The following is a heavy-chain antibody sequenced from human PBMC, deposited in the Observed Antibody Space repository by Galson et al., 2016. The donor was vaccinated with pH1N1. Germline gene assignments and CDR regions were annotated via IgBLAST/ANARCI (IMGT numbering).Heavy chain of an antibody. D-gene: IGHD3-10*01. CDR3: VSKNYGDAFDI. J-gene: IGHJ3*02. V-gene: IGHV3-20*04. CDR1: GFTFNEYG. Sequence: SLRLSCAASGFTFNEYGMNWVRQAPGKGLEWVSGVIWNGGSPGYADSVKGRFTISRDNAKKSLYLQLNSLRAEDTAVYYWVSKNYGDAFDIWGRGTMVTVSS. CDR2: VIWNGGSP.